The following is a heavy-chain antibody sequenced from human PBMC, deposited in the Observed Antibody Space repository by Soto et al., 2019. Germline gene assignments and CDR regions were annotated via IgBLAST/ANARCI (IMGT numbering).Heavy chain of an antibody. CDR2: IWYDGSNQ. D-gene: IGHD1-1*01. V-gene: IGHV3-33*03. CDR1: GHSFSSYA. CDR3: EDAHYNWNARFDS. J-gene: IGHJ4*02. Sequence: PGGSLRLSCAASGHSFSSYAMHWVRQAPGKGLEWVAGIWYDGSNQNYAEFVEGRFTISRDXXXXXXXLQMNSLRAEDKAVYSCEDAHYNWNARFDSWGQGTLVTVSS.